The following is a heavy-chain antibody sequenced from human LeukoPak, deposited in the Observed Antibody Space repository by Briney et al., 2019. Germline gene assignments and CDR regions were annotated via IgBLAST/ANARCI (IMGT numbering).Heavy chain of an antibody. D-gene: IGHD3-22*01. V-gene: IGHV1-2*02. J-gene: IGHJ4*02. CDR2: INPNSGGT. Sequence: ASVKVSCKASGYTFTGYYMHWVRQAPGQGLEWMGWINPNSGGTNYAQKFQGRVTMTRDTSISTAYMELSRLRSDDTAVYYCARADYYDSSGYSKGGGELFDYWCQGTLVTVSS. CDR1: GYTFTGYY. CDR3: ARADYYDSSGYSKGGGELFDY.